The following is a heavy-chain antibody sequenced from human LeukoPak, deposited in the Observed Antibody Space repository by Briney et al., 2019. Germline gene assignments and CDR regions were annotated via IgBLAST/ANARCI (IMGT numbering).Heavy chain of an antibody. D-gene: IGHD3-16*02. Sequence: SETLSLTCTVSGGSISSGSYYWSWIRQPAGKGLEWIGRIYTSGSTNYNPSLKSRVTISVDTSKNQFSLKLSSVTAADTAVYYCARGRYYDYVWGSYRHYYYYYMDVWGKGTTVTVSS. CDR3: ARGRYYDYVWGSYRHYYYYYMDV. CDR1: GGSISSGSYY. V-gene: IGHV4-61*02. J-gene: IGHJ6*03. CDR2: IYTSGST.